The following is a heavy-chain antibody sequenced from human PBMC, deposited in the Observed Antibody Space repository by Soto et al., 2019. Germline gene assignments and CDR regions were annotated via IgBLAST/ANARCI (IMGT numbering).Heavy chain of an antibody. CDR3: ARGYYDLWSGYSLRYYYGMDV. D-gene: IGHD3-3*01. CDR1: GYTFTSYD. CDR2: MNPNSGNT. V-gene: IGHV1-8*01. J-gene: IGHJ6*02. Sequence: ASVKVSCKASGYTFTSYDINWVRQATGQGLEWMGWMNPNSGNTGYAQKFQGRVTMTRNTSISTAYMGLSSLRSEDTAVYYCARGYYDLWSGYSLRYYYGMDVWGQGTTVTVSS.